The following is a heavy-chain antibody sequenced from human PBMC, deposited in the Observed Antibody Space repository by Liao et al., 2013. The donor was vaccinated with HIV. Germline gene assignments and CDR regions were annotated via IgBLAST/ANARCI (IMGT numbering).Heavy chain of an antibody. J-gene: IGHJ3*02. V-gene: IGHV4-59*01. CDR1: GGSISNYY. D-gene: IGHD3-22*01. CDR3: ARDSPGGYYATSGYYYGAAFDI. Sequence: QVQLQESGPGLVKPSETLSLTCTVSGGSISNYYWSWIRQSPGKGLEWIGYIYYSGSANYNPSLKSRVTISVDRSKNQFSLRLSSVTAADTAVYYCARDSPGGYYATSGYYYGAAFDIWGQGTMVTVSS. CDR2: IYYSGSA.